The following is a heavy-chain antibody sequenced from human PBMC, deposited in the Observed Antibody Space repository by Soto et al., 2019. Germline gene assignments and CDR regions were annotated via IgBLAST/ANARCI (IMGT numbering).Heavy chain of an antibody. J-gene: IGHJ4*02. Sequence: QVQLVESGGGVVQPGRSLRLSCAASGFSFSSYGMHWVRQAPGKGLEWVGVLWYDGTNKYYADSVKGRFTISRDSSKSTLYLLMNSLRVEDTAVYYCERDWAPYYYGSGSYLSPQAYWGQGTLVTVSS. D-gene: IGHD3-10*01. CDR3: ERDWAPYYYGSGSYLSPQAY. V-gene: IGHV3-33*01. CDR2: LWYDGTNK. CDR1: GFSFSSYG.